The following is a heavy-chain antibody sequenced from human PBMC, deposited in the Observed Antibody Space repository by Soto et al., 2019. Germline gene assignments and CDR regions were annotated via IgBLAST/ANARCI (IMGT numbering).Heavy chain of an antibody. CDR3: AREGPPDIAWFDP. CDR1: GGTFSIYT. CDR2: SA. V-gene: IGHV1-69*01. Sequence: QVQLVHSGAEVKKPGSSVKVSCKASGGTFSIYTISWVRQAPGQGLEWMGGSANSAQKLQGRLTVTADESTSTVYLELSSLTSEDTAVYYCAREGPPDIAWFDPWGQGTLVSVSS. J-gene: IGHJ5*02. D-gene: IGHD2-15*01.